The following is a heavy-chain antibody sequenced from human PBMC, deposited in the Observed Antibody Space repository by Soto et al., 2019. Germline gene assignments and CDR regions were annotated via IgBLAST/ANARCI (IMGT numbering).Heavy chain of an antibody. Sequence: PSQTLSLTCAITGDSVSSNSAGWSWDRQSPSRGLEWLGRTYYRSKWYYEYAVSVRGRITINPDTSKNQYSLQLNSVTPEDTAVYFCARGEQYSGRIFDYWGQGTLVTVSS. V-gene: IGHV6-1*01. J-gene: IGHJ4*01. CDR3: ARGEQYSGRIFDY. CDR2: TYYRSKWYY. CDR1: GDSVSSNSAG. D-gene: IGHD1-26*01.